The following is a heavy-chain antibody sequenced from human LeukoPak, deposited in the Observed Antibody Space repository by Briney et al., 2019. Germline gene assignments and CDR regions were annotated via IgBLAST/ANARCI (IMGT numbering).Heavy chain of an antibody. CDR3: ARSVGPGADGDYYYYYMDV. V-gene: IGHV1-18*01. J-gene: IGHJ6*03. D-gene: IGHD4-23*01. Sequence: GASVKVSFKTSGYTFTRCGISWVRQAPGQGLEWMGWISAYNGNTNYAQKIQGRVTMTTDTSTRTAYMELRSLRSDDTAVYYCARSVGPGADGDYYYYYMDVWGKGTTVTVSS. CDR2: ISAYNGNT. CDR1: GYTFTRCG.